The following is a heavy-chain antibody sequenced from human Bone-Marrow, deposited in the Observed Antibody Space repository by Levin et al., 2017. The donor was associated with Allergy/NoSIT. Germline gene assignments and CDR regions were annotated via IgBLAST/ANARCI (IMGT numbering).Heavy chain of an antibody. CDR2: IYYSGST. V-gene: IGHV4-59*01. CDR3: ARGGDCSGGSCYDPYNWFDP. Sequence: SETLSLTCTVPGGSISSYYWSWIRQPPGKGLEWIGYIYYSGSTNYNPSLKSRVTISVDTSKNQFSLKLSSVTAADTAVYYCARGGDCSGGSCYDPYNWFDPWGQGTLVTVSS. D-gene: IGHD2-15*01. CDR1: GGSISSYY. J-gene: IGHJ5*02.